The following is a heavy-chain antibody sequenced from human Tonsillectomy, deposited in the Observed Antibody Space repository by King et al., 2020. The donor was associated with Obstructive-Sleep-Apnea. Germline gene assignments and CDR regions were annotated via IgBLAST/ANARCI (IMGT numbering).Heavy chain of an antibody. D-gene: IGHD2-15*01. Sequence: QLVQSGAEVKKPGESLRISCKGSGYSFTSYWISWVRQMPGKGLEWMGRIDPSDSYTNYSPSFQGHVTISADKSISTAYLQWSSLKASDTAMYYCASLGDCSGGSCYFSDWFAPWGQGTLVTVSS. CDR1: GYSFTSYW. CDR2: IDPSDSYT. CDR3: ASLGDCSGGSCYFSDWFAP. J-gene: IGHJ5*02. V-gene: IGHV5-10-1*01.